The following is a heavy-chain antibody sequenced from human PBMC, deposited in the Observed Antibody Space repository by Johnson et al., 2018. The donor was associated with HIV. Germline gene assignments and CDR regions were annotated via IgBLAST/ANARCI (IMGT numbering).Heavy chain of an antibody. J-gene: IGHJ3*02. V-gene: IGHV3-30-3*01. Sequence: QVQLVESGGGVVQPGRSLRLSCAASGFTFSSYAMHWVRQAPGKGLEWVAVISYDGSNKYYADSVKGRFTISRDNSKNTLYLKMNSLRAEDTAVYYCAREGRRDAFDIWGQGTMVTVSS. CDR3: AREGRRDAFDI. CDR1: GFTFSSYA. CDR2: ISYDGSNK.